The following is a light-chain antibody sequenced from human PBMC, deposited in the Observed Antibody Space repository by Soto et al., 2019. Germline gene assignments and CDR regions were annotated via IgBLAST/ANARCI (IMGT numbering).Light chain of an antibody. CDR1: SSDVGGYNY. CDR3: SSYTSSSTLDVV. CDR2: EVS. J-gene: IGLJ2*01. Sequence: QSVLTQPASVCGSPGQSITISCTGTSSDVGGYNYVSWYQQHPGKAPKLMIYEVSNRPSGVSNRFSGSKSGNTASLTISGLQAEDEADYYCSSYTSSSTLDVVFGGGTKVTVL. V-gene: IGLV2-14*01.